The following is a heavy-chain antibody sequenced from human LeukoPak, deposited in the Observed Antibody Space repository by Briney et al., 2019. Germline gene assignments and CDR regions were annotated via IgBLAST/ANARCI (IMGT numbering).Heavy chain of an antibody. J-gene: IGHJ6*03. CDR2: SSSSGSTI. Sequence: AGGSLRLSCAAAAFTFSSYEVNWVRQATGKGLEWVSYSSSSGSTIYYADSVKGRFTISRDNAKNSLYLQMNSLRAEDTAVYYCARGPYASGSYGRRGWVHYMDVWGKGTTVTISS. D-gene: IGHD3-10*01. V-gene: IGHV3-48*03. CDR1: AFTFSSYE. CDR3: ARGPYASGSYGRRGWVHYMDV.